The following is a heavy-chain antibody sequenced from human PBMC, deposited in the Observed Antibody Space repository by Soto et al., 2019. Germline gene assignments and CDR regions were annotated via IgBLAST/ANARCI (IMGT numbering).Heavy chain of an antibody. Sequence: QVQLVQSGAEVKKPGASVKVSCKASGYTFTSYDINWVRQATGQGLEWMGWMNPNSGNTGYAQKSQGRVTRSSNTSISTAYMELSSLRSEDTAVYYCARGWSSGWYRIYGMDVWGQGTTVTVSS. V-gene: IGHV1-8*01. J-gene: IGHJ6*02. CDR2: MNPNSGNT. CDR3: ARGWSSGWYRIYGMDV. D-gene: IGHD6-19*01. CDR1: GYTFTSYD.